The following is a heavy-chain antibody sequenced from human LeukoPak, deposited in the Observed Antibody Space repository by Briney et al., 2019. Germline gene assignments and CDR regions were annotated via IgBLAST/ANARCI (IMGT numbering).Heavy chain of an antibody. CDR3: ARAPVTSCRGAFCYPFDI. J-gene: IGHJ4*01. V-gene: IGHV3-23*01. CDR1: GFALSSYA. D-gene: IGHD2-15*01. CDR2: TSSSDAGT. Sequence: PGGSLRLSCAASGFALSSYAMSWVRQAPGKGLEWVSATSSSDAGTYHAESVRGRFTISRDNSKNTLYLQMNSLRADDAAVYYCARAPVTSCRGAFCYPFDIWGHGTLVTVSS.